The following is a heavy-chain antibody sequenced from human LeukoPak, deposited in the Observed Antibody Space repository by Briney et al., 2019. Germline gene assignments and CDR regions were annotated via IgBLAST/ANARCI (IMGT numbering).Heavy chain of an antibody. V-gene: IGHV1-69*13. D-gene: IGHD3-9*01. CDR1: GYTFTSYD. Sequence: SVKVSCKASGYTFTSYDINWVRQAPGQGLEWMGGIIPIFDTADYAQKFQGRLTITADESTSTAYMELSSLRAEDTAVYYCARDLVGSHTSYSSGAWDYWGQGTLVTVSS. CDR2: IIPIFDTA. CDR3: ARDLVGSHTSYSSGAWDY. J-gene: IGHJ4*02.